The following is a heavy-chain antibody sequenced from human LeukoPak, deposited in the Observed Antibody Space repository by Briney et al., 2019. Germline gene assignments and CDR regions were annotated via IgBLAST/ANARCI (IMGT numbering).Heavy chain of an antibody. Sequence: SETLSLTCTVSGGSISSYYWSWIRQPPGKGLEWIGFIYYSGSTNYNPSLKSRVTISVDTSKNQFSLKLSSVTAADTAVHYCGRGGPPGYSNSIDSWGQGTLVTVSS. D-gene: IGHD6-13*01. CDR2: IYYSGST. J-gene: IGHJ4*02. CDR1: GGSISSYY. V-gene: IGHV4-59*01. CDR3: GRGGPPGYSNSIDS.